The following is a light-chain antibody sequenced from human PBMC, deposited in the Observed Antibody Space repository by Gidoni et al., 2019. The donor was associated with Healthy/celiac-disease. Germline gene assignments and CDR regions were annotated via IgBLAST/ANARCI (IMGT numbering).Light chain of an antibody. CDR3: QQRGNWPLT. J-gene: IGKJ4*01. V-gene: IGKV3-11*01. CDR1: QSVSSY. CDR2: DAS. Sequence: EIVLTQSPATLSLPPGARATLSCRASQSVSSYVSWYQQKPGQAPRLLLDDASNRATGIPARCSGSGAGTDFTLTISSLGHEDFAVYYCQQRGNWPLTFGGGTKVEIK.